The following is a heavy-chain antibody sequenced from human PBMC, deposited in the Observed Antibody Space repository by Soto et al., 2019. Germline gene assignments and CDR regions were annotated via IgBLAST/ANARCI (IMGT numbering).Heavy chain of an antibody. J-gene: IGHJ6*02. CDR1: GFNFSSYA. V-gene: IGHV3-64*01. Sequence: GGSLRLSCAASGFNFSSYAMHWVRQAPGKGLEYVSAISSNGGSTYYANSVKGRFTISRDNSKNTLYLQMGSLRAEDMAVYYCARGFYDSYGMDVWGQGTTVTVSS. CDR3: ARGFYDSYGMDV. CDR2: ISSNGGST. D-gene: IGHD3-22*01.